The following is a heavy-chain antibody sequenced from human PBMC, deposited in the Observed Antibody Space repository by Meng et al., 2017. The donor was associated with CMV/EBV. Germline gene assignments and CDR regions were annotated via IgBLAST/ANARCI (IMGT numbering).Heavy chain of an antibody. D-gene: IGHD5-18*01. CDR1: GTTFTGYY. CDR2: INPNSGGT. J-gene: IGHJ4*02. V-gene: IGHV1-2*02. Sequence: SGTTFTGYYMNWVRQAPGQGLEWMGWINPNSGGTNYAQKFQGRVTMTRDTSISTAYMELSRLRSDDTAVYYCARDFSHTAMVSRGSGYWGQGTLVTVSS. CDR3: ARDFSHTAMVSRGSGY.